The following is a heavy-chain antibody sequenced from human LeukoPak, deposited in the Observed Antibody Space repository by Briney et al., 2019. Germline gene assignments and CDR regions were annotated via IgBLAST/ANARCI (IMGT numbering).Heavy chain of an antibody. D-gene: IGHD3-10*01. Sequence: ASVKVSCKASGYTFTSYDINWVRQATGQGLEWMGWMNPNSGNTGYAQKFQGRVTMTTDTSTSTAYMELRSLRSDDTAVYYCATDYYYGSGSYRAFDIWGQGTMVTVSS. J-gene: IGHJ3*02. CDR3: ATDYYYGSGSYRAFDI. V-gene: IGHV1-8*01. CDR2: MNPNSGNT. CDR1: GYTFTSYD.